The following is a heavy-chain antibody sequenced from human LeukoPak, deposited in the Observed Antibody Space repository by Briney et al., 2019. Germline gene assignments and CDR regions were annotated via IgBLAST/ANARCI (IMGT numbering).Heavy chain of an antibody. CDR1: GGTFSSYA. J-gene: IGHJ4*02. D-gene: IGHD1-26*01. Sequence: SVKVPCKASGGTFSSYAISWVRQAPGQGLEWMGRIIPIFGTANYAQKFQGRVTITTDESTSTAYMELSSLRSEDTAVYYCARAFLTRTPYSGSYYTGFDYWGQGTLVTVSS. CDR2: IIPIFGTA. CDR3: ARAFLTRTPYSGSYYTGFDY. V-gene: IGHV1-69*05.